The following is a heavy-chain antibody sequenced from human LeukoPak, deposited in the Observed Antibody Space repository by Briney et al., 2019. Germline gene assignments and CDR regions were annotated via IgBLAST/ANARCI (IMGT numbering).Heavy chain of an antibody. Sequence: QASETLSLTCTVSGGSIGSYYWSWIRQPPGKGLEWIGYIYYSGSTNYNPSLKSRVTISVDTSKNQFSLKLSSVTAADTAVYYCARHARIGRDRSKKTTYMRYSSGWYYFDYWGQGTLVTVSS. CDR2: IYYSGST. V-gene: IGHV4-59*08. CDR3: ARHARIGRDRSKKTTYMRYSSGWYYFDY. CDR1: GGSIGSYY. D-gene: IGHD6-19*01. J-gene: IGHJ4*02.